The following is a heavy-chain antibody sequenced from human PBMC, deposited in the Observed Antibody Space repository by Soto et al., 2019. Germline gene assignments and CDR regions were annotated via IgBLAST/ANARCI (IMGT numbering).Heavy chain of an antibody. J-gene: IGHJ5*02. Sequence: SQTLSLTCAISGDSVSSNTASWNWIRQSSSRGLEWLGRTYLRSKWYNDYAVSVKSRIIINPDTSNNQFSLQLNSVTPEDTAVYFCAKGDNLGPKTGYAFDPWGQGIMVTVSS. V-gene: IGHV6-1*01. CDR3: AKGDNLGPKTGYAFDP. D-gene: IGHD5-12*01. CDR1: GDSVSSNTAS. CDR2: TYLRSKWYN.